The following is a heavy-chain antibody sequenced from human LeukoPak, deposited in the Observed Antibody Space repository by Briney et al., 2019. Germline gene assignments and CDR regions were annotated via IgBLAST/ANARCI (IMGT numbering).Heavy chain of an antibody. Sequence: GGALRLSCAASGFTFSSYLMSWVRQAPGKGLEWVANIKQDGSEKYYVDSVKGRFTISRDNAKNSLYLQMNSLRAEDTAVYYCARVGDDYVWGSAYFDYWGQGTLVTVSS. CDR3: ARVGDDYVWGSAYFDY. CDR2: IKQDGSEK. V-gene: IGHV3-7*01. J-gene: IGHJ4*02. CDR1: GFTFSSYL. D-gene: IGHD3-16*01.